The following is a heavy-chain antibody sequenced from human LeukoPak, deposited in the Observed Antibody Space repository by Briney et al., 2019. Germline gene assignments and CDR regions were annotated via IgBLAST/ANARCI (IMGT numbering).Heavy chain of an antibody. CDR3: ARADYDYVWGSYRQYYFDY. J-gene: IGHJ4*02. CDR1: GFTFSSYA. D-gene: IGHD3-16*02. CDR2: ISSSGSTI. Sequence: GGSLRLSCAASGFTFSSYAMTWVRQAPGKGLEWVSYISSSGSTIYYADSVKGRFTISRDNAKNSLYLQMNSLRAEDTAVYYCARADYDYVWGSYRQYYFDYWGQGTLVTVSS. V-gene: IGHV3-48*04.